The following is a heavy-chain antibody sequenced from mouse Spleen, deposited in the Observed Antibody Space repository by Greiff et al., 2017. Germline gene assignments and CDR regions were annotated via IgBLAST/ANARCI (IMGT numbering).Heavy chain of an antibody. Sequence: EVHLVESGGGLVKLGGSLKLSCAASGFTFSSYAMSWVRQTPEKRLAWVATISSGGGNNYSPDSVKGRFTISRDNAKNTLYLQMSSLKSEDTAMYYCARQSGNYYCDYWGQGTTLTVSS. J-gene: IGHJ2*01. CDR1: GFTFSSYA. V-gene: IGHV5-9-3*01. CDR3: ARQSGNYYCDY. CDR2: ISSGGGNN. D-gene: IGHD2-1*01.